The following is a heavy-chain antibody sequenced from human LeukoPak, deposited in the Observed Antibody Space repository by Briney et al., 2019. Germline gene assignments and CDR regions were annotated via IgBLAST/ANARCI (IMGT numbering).Heavy chain of an antibody. Sequence: GGSLRLSCAASGFTFSSYSMNWVRQAPGKGLEWVSSISGSSSYIYYADSVKGRFTISRDNAKNSLYLQMNSLRAEDTAVYYCARDRVGLAAAGLTDYWGQGTLVTVSS. CDR2: ISGSSSYI. V-gene: IGHV3-21*01. CDR1: GFTFSSYS. J-gene: IGHJ4*02. D-gene: IGHD6-13*01. CDR3: ARDRVGLAAAGLTDY.